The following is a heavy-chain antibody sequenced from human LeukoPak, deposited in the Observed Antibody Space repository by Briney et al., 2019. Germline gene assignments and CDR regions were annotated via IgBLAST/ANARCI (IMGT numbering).Heavy chain of an antibody. D-gene: IGHD3-16*01. CDR2: ISAYNGNT. Sequence: ASVKVSCKASGYTFTSYTLNWVRQAPGQGLEWMGWISAYNGNTNYAQKLQGRVTMTTDTSTSTAYMELRSLRSDDTAVYYCARGMEGGYADIPGYWGQGTLVTVSS. J-gene: IGHJ4*02. V-gene: IGHV1-18*01. CDR1: GYTFTSYT. CDR3: ARGMEGGYADIPGY.